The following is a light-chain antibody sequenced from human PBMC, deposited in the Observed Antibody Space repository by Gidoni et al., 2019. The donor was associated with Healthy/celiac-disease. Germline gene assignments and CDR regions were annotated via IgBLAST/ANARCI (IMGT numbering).Light chain of an antibody. CDR1: SSNIGAGYD. CDR2: GNS. V-gene: IGLV1-40*01. CDR3: QSYDSSLSGYV. J-gene: IGLJ1*01. Sequence: QSVLTQPPSVSGAPGQRVTISCTGSSSNIGAGYDVHWYQHLPGTAPKLLIYGNSNRPSGVPDRFSGSKSGTSASLAITGLQAEDEADYYCQSYDSSLSGYVFGTGTKVXV.